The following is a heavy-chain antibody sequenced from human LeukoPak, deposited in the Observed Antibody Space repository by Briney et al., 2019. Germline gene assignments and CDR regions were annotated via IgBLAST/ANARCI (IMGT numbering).Heavy chain of an antibody. J-gene: IGHJ4*02. V-gene: IGHV3-9*01. D-gene: IGHD2-2*01. Sequence: PGGSLRLSCAASGSTFDDYAMHWVRHAPGKGLEWVSGISWNSGSIGYADSVKGRFTISRDNAKNSLYLQMNSLRAEDTALYYCAKDIGEDCSSTSCPPGIFDYWGQGTLVTVSS. CDR1: GSTFDDYA. CDR2: ISWNSGSI. CDR3: AKDIGEDCSSTSCPPGIFDY.